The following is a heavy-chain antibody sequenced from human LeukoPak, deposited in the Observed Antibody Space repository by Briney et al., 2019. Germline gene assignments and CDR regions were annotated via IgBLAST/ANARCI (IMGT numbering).Heavy chain of an antibody. CDR2: ISSSSSYI. V-gene: IGHV3-21*01. CDR1: GFTFSSYS. J-gene: IGHJ4*02. CDR3: ARDLWGAAAAG. D-gene: IGHD6-13*01. Sequence: GGSLRLSCAASGFTFSSYSMNWVRQAPGKGLEWVSSISSSSSYIYYAGSVKGRFTISRDNAKNSLYLQMNSLRAEDTAVYYCARDLWGAAAAGWGQGTLVTVSS.